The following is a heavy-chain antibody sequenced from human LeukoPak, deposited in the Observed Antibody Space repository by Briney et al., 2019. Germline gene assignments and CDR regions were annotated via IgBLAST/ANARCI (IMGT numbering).Heavy chain of an antibody. CDR2: IKSKVDGGTM. D-gene: IGHD3-3*01. V-gene: IGHV3-15*01. CDR3: TTENSKRYDVGY. J-gene: IGHJ4*02. Sequence: GGSLRLSCGASGFTFINAWMSWVRQAPGKGLEWVGHIKSKVDGGTMDYAAPVKGRFTISRDDSKNTLYLQMNSLKTEDTAVYYCTTENSKRYDVGYWGQGTLVTVSS. CDR1: GFTFINAW.